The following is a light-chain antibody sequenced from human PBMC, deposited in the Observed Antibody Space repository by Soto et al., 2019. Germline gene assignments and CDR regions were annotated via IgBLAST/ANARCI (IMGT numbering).Light chain of an antibody. J-gene: IGKJ2*01. CDR2: DAS. V-gene: IGKV3D-15*01. Sequence: EIVMTQSPATLSVSPGERATLSCRASQSVNTRLAWYQQNPGQAHRLVIYDASTRAMSIPSRFSGRVSGTEIPLTICSLQSEDFAVYHCQQYNNWPPEYTFGQGTKLEIK. CDR1: QSVNTR. CDR3: QQYNNWPPEYT.